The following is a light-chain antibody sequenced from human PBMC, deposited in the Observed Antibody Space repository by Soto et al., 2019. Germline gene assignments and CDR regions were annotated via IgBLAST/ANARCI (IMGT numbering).Light chain of an antibody. Sequence: DIQMTQSPSSLSASVGDRVTITCRASQGISTYLAWYQQKPGKVPKLLIYAASTLQSGVPSRFSGSGSETDFTLTISSLQPEDVATYCCQKYNSAPLTFGGGTKVEIK. CDR3: QKYNSAPLT. CDR1: QGISTY. J-gene: IGKJ4*01. CDR2: AAS. V-gene: IGKV1-27*01.